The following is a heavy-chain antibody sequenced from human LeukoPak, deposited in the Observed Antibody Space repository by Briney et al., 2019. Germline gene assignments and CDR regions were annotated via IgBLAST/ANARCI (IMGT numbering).Heavy chain of an antibody. Sequence: SETLSLTCTVSGGSISSYYWSWIRQHPGKGLEWIGYIYYSGSTYYNPSLKSRLTISLDTSKNQFSLKLSSVTAADTAVYYCAREGYFYGMDVWGQGTTVTVSS. CDR1: GGSISSYY. CDR2: IYYSGST. CDR3: AREGYFYGMDV. J-gene: IGHJ6*02. V-gene: IGHV4-59*06. D-gene: IGHD2/OR15-2a*01.